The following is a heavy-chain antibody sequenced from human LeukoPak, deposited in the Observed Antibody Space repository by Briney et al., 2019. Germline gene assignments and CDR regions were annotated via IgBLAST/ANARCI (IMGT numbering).Heavy chain of an antibody. CDR3: VGQHRLYYVGY. V-gene: IGHV4-31*03. CDR2: IYYSGST. J-gene: IGHJ4*02. Sequence: SQTLSLTCTVSGGSISSGGYYWSWIRQHPGKGLEWIGYIYYSGSTNYNPSLKSRVTISVDTSKNQFSLKLSSVTAADTAVYYCVGQHRLYYVGYWGQGTLVTVSS. D-gene: IGHD2-21*01. CDR1: GGSISSGGYY.